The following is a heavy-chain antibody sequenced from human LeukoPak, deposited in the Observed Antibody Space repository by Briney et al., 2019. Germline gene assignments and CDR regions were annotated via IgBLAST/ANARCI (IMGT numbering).Heavy chain of an antibody. J-gene: IGHJ4*02. Sequence: GGSLRLSCAASGFTFSSYWMSWVRQAPGKGLEWVANIKQDGSEKYYVDSVKGRFTISRDNAKNSLYLQMNGPRAEDTAVYYCARAPRIVGATPSFDYWGQGTLVTVSS. V-gene: IGHV3-7*01. CDR2: IKQDGSEK. CDR1: GFTFSSYW. D-gene: IGHD1-26*01. CDR3: ARAPRIVGATPSFDY.